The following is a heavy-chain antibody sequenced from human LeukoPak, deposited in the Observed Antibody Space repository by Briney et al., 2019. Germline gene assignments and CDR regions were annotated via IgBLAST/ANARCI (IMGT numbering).Heavy chain of an antibody. CDR1: GFSFSDNG. CDR3: AKDRSGKTETYDY. V-gene: IGHV3-30*02. J-gene: IGHJ4*02. CDR2: IQYDGTNK. Sequence: GGSLRLSCVASGFSFSDNGMQWVRQAPGNGLQWMAFIQYDGTNKYYADFVKGRFTISRDNSKNTVYLQMNSLRLEDTAVYFCAKDRSGKTETYDYWGQGTLVTVSS. D-gene: IGHD1-1*01.